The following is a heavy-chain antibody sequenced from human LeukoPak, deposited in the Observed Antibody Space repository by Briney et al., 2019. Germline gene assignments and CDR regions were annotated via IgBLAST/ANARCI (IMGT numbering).Heavy chain of an antibody. V-gene: IGHV4-61*01. CDR2: IYYSGST. CDR1: GGSISSSSYY. D-gene: IGHD3-3*01. J-gene: IGHJ6*02. Sequence: SETLSLTCTVSGGSISSSSYYWSWIRQPPGKGLEWIGYIYYSGSTNYNPSLKSRVTISVDTSKNQFSLKLSSVTAADTAVYYCARANFWSGNYYYYYGMDVWGQGTTVTVSS. CDR3: ARANFWSGNYYYYYGMDV.